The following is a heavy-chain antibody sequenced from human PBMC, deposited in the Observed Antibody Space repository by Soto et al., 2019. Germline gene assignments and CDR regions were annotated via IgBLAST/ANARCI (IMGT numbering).Heavy chain of an antibody. Sequence: EVQLLESGGGLVQPGGSLRLSCAASGFTSSSYAMSWVRQAPGKGLEWVSAISGGGTGTYYADSVKGRFTISRDSPQNTLYLQMKSLRAEDTAVYYCAARGIGTAFFVGGHGALVTVSS. V-gene: IGHV3-23*01. D-gene: IGHD6-13*01. J-gene: IGHJ4*01. CDR1: GFTSSSYA. CDR3: AARGIGTAFFV. CDR2: ISGGGTGT.